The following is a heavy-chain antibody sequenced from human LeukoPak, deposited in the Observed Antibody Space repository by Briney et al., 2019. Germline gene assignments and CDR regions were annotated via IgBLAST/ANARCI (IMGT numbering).Heavy chain of an antibody. CDR2: IYYSGST. CDR1: GGSISSSSYY. CDR3: ASVPNIAVARPFVY. D-gene: IGHD6-19*01. Sequence: SETLSLTCTVSGGSISSSSYYWGRIRQPPGKGLEWIGSIYYSGSTYYNPSLKSRATISVDTSKNQFSLKLSSVTAADTAVYYCASVPNIAVARPFVYWGQGTLVTVSS. J-gene: IGHJ4*02. V-gene: IGHV4-39*01.